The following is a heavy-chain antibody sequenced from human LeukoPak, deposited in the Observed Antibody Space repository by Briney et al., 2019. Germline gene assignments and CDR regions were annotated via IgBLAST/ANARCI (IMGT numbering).Heavy chain of an antibody. J-gene: IGHJ4*02. D-gene: IGHD1-26*01. CDR1: GYTFTDNY. CDR2: VDPEDGER. V-gene: IGHV1-69-2*01. CDR3: ATIRVGASQLFDY. Sequence: ASVKVSCKASGYTFTDNYIHWVQQAPGKGLECMGRVDPEDGERIYAEKFQGRVTITADTSTDTAYMELSSLRSEDTAVYYCATIRVGASQLFDYWGQGTLVTVSS.